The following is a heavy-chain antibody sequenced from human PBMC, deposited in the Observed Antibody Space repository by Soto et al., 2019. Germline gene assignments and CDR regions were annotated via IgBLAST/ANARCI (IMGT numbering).Heavy chain of an antibody. D-gene: IGHD6-19*01. CDR1: GFTVSSNY. CDR2: IYSGGST. V-gene: IGHV3-53*01. CDR3: AKALYSSGSDY. Sequence: PGGSLRLSCAVSGFTVSSNYMSWVRQAPGKGLEWVSLIYSGGSTYYADSVKGRFTISRDNSKNTLYLQMNSLRAEDTAVYYCAKALYSSGSDYWGQGTLVTVYS. J-gene: IGHJ4*02.